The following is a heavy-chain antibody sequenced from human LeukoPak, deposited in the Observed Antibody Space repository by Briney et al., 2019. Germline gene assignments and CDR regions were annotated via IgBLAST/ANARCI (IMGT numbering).Heavy chain of an antibody. CDR2: IWYDGSNK. CDR3: ATEGTTLTTGGYFDS. J-gene: IGHJ4*02. V-gene: IGHV3-33*01. D-gene: IGHD4-17*01. Sequence: PGGSLRLSCAASGFTFSNHGMHWVCQAPGKGLEWVAVIWYDGSNKYYADSVQGRFTISRDDSKNTLHLQMNSLRADDTALYYCATEGTTLTTGGYFDSWGQGTLVTVSS. CDR1: GFTFSNHG.